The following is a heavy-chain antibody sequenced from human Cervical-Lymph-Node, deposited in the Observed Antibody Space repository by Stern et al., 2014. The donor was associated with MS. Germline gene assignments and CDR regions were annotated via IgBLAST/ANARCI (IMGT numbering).Heavy chain of an antibody. Sequence: EVHLVESGGGLVQPGRSLRLSCAAFGFTFDDYAMHWVRQAPGKGLEWVSGISWNSGSIGYADSVKGRFTISRDNAKNSLYLQMNSLRAEDTALYYCARSKVTVGAPFDYWGQGTPVTVSS. J-gene: IGHJ4*02. CDR2: ISWNSGSI. V-gene: IGHV3-9*01. CDR1: GFTFDDYA. D-gene: IGHD1-26*01. CDR3: ARSKVTVGAPFDY.